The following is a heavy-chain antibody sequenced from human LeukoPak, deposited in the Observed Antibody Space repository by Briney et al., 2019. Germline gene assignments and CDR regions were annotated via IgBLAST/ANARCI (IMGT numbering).Heavy chain of an antibody. Sequence: PSETLSLTCTVSGGSISSYYWSWIRQPPGKGLEWIGYIYYSGSTNYNPSLKSRVTISVDTSKNQFSLKLSSVTAADTAVYYCARYSYGYTDYWGQGTLVTVSS. CDR1: GGSISSYY. CDR2: IYYSGST. CDR3: ARYSYGYTDY. J-gene: IGHJ4*02. D-gene: IGHD5-18*01. V-gene: IGHV4-59*08.